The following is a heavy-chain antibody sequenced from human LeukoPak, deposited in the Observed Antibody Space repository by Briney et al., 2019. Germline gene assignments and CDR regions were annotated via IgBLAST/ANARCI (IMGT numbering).Heavy chain of an antibody. CDR3: ARVDSKQWLEREYYFDY. CDR2: IYYSGST. V-gene: IGHV4-59*01. CDR1: GGSISSYY. Sequence: SETLSLTCTVSGGSISSYYWSWIRQPPGKGLEWIGYIYYSGSTNYNPSLKSRVTISVDTSKNQFSLKLSSVTAADTAVYYCARVDSKQWLEREYYFDYWGQGTLVTVSS. J-gene: IGHJ4*02. D-gene: IGHD6-19*01.